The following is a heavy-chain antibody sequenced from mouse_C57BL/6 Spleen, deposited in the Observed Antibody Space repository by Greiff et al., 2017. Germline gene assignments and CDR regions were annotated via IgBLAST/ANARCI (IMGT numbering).Heavy chain of an antibody. D-gene: IGHD1-1*01. J-gene: IGHJ2*01. CDR1: GYSITSGYY. CDR2: ISYDGSN. CDR3: ARGGTTVPFYY. V-gene: IGHV3-6*01. Sequence: DVKLQESGPGLVKPSQSLSLTCSVTGYSITSGYYWNWIRQFPGNKLEWMGYISYDGSNNYNPSLKNRISITRDTSKNQFFLKLNSVTTEYTATYYCARGGTTVPFYYWGQGTTLTVSS.